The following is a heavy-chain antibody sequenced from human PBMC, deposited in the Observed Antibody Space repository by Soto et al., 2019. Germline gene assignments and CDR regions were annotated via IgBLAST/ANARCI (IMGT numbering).Heavy chain of an antibody. CDR1: GCTCSSYA. CDR3: AKVTTVTPEWGYFDY. J-gene: IGHJ4*02. CDR2: ISGSGGST. Sequence: VGSLRLSCAASGCTCSSYAMSWVRQAPGKGLEWVSAISGSGGSTYYADSVKGRFTISRDNSKNTLYLQMNSLRAEDTAVYYCAKVTTVTPEWGYFDYWGQGTLVTVSS. V-gene: IGHV3-23*01. D-gene: IGHD4-17*01.